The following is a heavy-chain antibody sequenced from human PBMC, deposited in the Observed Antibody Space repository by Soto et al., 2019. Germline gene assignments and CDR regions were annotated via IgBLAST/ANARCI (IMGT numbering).Heavy chain of an antibody. Sequence: QVQPVQSGAAVKKPGSSVKVSCKASVGTFSSYAISWVRQAPGQGLEWMGGIIPIFGTANYAQKFQGRVTITVDESISTAYMERSSLRSADTPGYYCARDEYSGYVLPYYYYGMDFLGQGTTVTVSS. CDR3: ARDEYSGYVLPYYYYGMDF. CDR2: IIPIFGTA. J-gene: IGHJ6*02. D-gene: IGHD5-12*01. CDR1: VGTFSSYA. V-gene: IGHV1-69*01.